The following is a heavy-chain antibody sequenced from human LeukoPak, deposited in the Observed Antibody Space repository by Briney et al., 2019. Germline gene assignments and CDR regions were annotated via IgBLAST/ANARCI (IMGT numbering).Heavy chain of an antibody. V-gene: IGHV3-30*02. Sequence: GGSLRLSCAASGFTFSSYGMHWVRQATGKGLEWVAFIRYDGSNKYYADSVKGRFTISRDNSKNTLNLQMNSLRAEDTAVYYCATPLVGANLYFQHWGQGTLVTVSS. CDR2: IRYDGSNK. CDR3: ATPLVGANLYFQH. D-gene: IGHD1-26*01. J-gene: IGHJ1*01. CDR1: GFTFSSYG.